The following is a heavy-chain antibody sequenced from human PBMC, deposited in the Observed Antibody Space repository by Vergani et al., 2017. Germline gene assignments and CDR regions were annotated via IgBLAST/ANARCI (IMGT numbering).Heavy chain of an antibody. CDR1: GFKFGDYT. Sequence: EVQLVESGGGVIQPGKSLGLSCEASGFKFGDYTMHWVRQAPGKSPEWVALISWDGGSTNYAGSVKGRFTVSRDNSKNSLFLQLNSLTIDDTALYFCAKELESAAYDYWGQGTLVTVSS. D-gene: IGHD2-15*01. V-gene: IGHV3-43*01. J-gene: IGHJ4*02. CDR3: AKELESAAYDY. CDR2: ISWDGGST.